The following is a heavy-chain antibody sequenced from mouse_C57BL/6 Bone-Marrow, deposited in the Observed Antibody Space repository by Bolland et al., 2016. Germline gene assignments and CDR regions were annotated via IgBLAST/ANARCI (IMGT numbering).Heavy chain of an antibody. CDR3: ARGVSGYAMDY. J-gene: IGHJ4*01. Sequence: STNYNEKFKGKATFTADTSSNTAYMQLSSLTTEDSAIYYCARGVSGYAMDYWGQGTS. CDR2: ST. V-gene: IGHV1-9*01. D-gene: IGHD1-3*01.